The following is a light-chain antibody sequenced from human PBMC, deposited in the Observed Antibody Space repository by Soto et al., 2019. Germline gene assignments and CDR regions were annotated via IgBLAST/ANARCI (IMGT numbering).Light chain of an antibody. Sequence: DIQMTQSPSTLSASVGDGVTITCRASQSIRNWLAWYQQKPGKAPKLLIYKASSLQSGVPSRFSGSGSGTEFTLTISSLQPDDFATYYCQQYNSYSYTFGQGTKLEIK. CDR1: QSIRNW. J-gene: IGKJ2*01. V-gene: IGKV1-5*03. CDR2: KAS. CDR3: QQYNSYSYT.